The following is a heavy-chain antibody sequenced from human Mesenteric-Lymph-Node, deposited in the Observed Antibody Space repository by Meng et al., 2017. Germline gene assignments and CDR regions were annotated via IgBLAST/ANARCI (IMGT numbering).Heavy chain of an antibody. J-gene: IGHJ4*02. CDR1: GGSFSGYY. CDR2: INHSGST. CDR3: ASRSRGIAAAGPYYYFDY. V-gene: IGHV4-34*01. D-gene: IGHD6-13*01. Sequence: GSLRLSCAVYGGSFSGYYWSWIRQPPGKGLEWIGEINHSGSTNYNPSLKSRVTISVDTSKNQFSLKLSSVTAADTAVYYCASRSRGIAAAGPYYYFDYWGQGTLVTGYS.